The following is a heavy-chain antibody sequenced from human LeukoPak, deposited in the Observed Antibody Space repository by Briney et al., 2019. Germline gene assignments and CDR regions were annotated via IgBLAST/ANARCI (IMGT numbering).Heavy chain of an antibody. CDR3: ARAVGPFDY. CDR1: GFTLSSYG. Sequence: GGSPRLSWAASGFTLSSYGMHWVRQAPGKALEWVAVIWYDGSNKYYADSVKGRFTISRDNSKNTLYLQINSLRAEDTAVYYCARAVGPFDYWGQGTLVTVSS. V-gene: IGHV3-33*01. CDR2: IWYDGSNK. J-gene: IGHJ4*02.